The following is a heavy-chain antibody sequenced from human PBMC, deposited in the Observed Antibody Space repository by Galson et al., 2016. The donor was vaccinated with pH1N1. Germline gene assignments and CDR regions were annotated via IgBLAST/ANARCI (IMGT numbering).Heavy chain of an antibody. CDR3: ARKGLPDV. CDR1: GFTFSSYW. CDR2: IKRDGSVK. V-gene: IGHV3-7*01. Sequence: SLRLSCAASGFTFSSYWMSWVRQAPGKGLEWVANIKRDGSVKYYVDAVKGRFTISRDNAKNSLYLQMNSLTGEDTAVYYCARKGLPDVWGQGTTVTVSS. J-gene: IGHJ6*02.